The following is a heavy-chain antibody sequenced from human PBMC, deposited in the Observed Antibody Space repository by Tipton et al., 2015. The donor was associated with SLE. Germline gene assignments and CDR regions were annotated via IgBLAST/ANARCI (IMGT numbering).Heavy chain of an antibody. D-gene: IGHD6-6*01. CDR3: ARGAPYSTSSVGWFDP. J-gene: IGHJ5*02. CDR1: GGSISSSSYY. Sequence: LRLSCTVSGGSISSSSYYWGWIRQPPGKGLEWIGSIYYSGSTYYNPSLKSRVTISVDTSKNQFSLKLSSVTAADTAVYYCARGAPYSTSSVGWFDPWGHGTLVTVSS. V-gene: IGHV4-39*07. CDR2: IYYSGST.